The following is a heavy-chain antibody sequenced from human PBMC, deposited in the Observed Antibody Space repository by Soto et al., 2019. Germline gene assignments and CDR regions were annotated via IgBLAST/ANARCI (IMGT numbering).Heavy chain of an antibody. J-gene: IGHJ4*02. V-gene: IGHV4-61*01. CDR2: IYYSGST. CDR3: AREMRLYYYDSSGFDY. D-gene: IGHD3-22*01. Sequence: SETLSLTCTVSGGSVSSGSYYWSWIRQPPGKGLEWIGYIYYSGSTNYNPSLKSRVTISVDTSKNQFSLKLSSVTAADTAVFYCAREMRLYYYDSSGFDYWGQGTLVTVSS. CDR1: GGSVSSGSYY.